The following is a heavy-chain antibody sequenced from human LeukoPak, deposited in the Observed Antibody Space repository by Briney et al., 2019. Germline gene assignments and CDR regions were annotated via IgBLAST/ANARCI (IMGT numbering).Heavy chain of an antibody. Sequence: GGSLRLSCAASGFTFSSYAMHWVRQAPGKGLEWVAVISYDGGNKYYADSVKGRFTISRDNSKNTLYLQMNSLRAEDTAVYYCARGQYYYDSSGYYRYWGQGTLVTVSS. V-gene: IGHV3-30-3*01. CDR2: ISYDGGNK. CDR1: GFTFSSYA. D-gene: IGHD3-22*01. J-gene: IGHJ4*02. CDR3: ARGQYYYDSSGYYRY.